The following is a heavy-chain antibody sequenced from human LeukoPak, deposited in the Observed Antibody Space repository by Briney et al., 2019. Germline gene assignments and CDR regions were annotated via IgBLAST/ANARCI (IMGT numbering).Heavy chain of an antibody. CDR2: INHSGST. D-gene: IGHD3-3*01. CDR1: GGSFSGYY. J-gene: IGHJ4*02. CDR3: ARAARRITIFGVVSLGYYFDY. V-gene: IGHV4-34*01. Sequence: SETLSLTCAVYGGSFSGYYWSWIRQPPGKGVEWIGEINHSGSTNYNPSLKSRVTISVDMSKNQFSLKLSSVTAADTAVYYCARAARRITIFGVVSLGYYFDYWGQGALVTVSS.